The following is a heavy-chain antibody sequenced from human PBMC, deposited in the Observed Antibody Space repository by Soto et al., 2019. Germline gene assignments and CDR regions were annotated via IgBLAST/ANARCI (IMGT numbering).Heavy chain of an antibody. Sequence: PSETLSLTCTVSGGSISSSSYYWGWIRHPPGKGLEWIGSIYYSGSTYYNPSLKSRVTISVDTSKIQFSLKLSSVTAADAAVYYCARQPVSGYSSGWYYYYYGMDVWGQGTTVTVSS. J-gene: IGHJ6*01. CDR2: IYYSGST. D-gene: IGHD6-19*01. CDR3: ARQPVSGYSSGWYYYYYGMDV. CDR1: GGSISSSSYY. V-gene: IGHV4-39*01.